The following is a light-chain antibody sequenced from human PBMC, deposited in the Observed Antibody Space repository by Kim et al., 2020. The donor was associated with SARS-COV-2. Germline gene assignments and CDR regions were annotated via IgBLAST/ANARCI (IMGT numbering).Light chain of an antibody. CDR3: QQYNNLPLLT. J-gene: IGKJ4*01. CDR2: AES. V-gene: IGKV3-15*01. CDR1: QSGTGN. Sequence: PGESATLYCRAGQSGTGNLAWYRQNPVQAPRLPIYAESTRATGIPARFRGSGSGTEFTLTMSSLQSEEFAVYYCQQYNNLPLLTFGGGSKVDI.